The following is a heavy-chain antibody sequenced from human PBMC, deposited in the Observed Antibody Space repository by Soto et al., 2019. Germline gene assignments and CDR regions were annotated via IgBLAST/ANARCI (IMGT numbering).Heavy chain of an antibody. D-gene: IGHD3-10*01. CDR1: GFTFGSYA. CDR3: AKDNCNYGSGSFSH. J-gene: IGHJ4*02. Sequence: EVQLLESGGGLVQPGGSLRLSCAASGFTFGSYAMSWVRQAPGKGLEWVSLISGTGDSSEYANSVKGRFTISRDYSKTTMFLQMNSLRAEDTAGYFCAKDNCNYGSGSFSHWGQGTLVTVSS. CDR2: ISGTGDSS. V-gene: IGHV3-23*01.